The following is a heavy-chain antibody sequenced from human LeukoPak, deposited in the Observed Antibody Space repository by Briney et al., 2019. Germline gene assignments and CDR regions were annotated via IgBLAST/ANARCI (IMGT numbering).Heavy chain of an antibody. V-gene: IGHV3-11*01. Sequence: PGGSLRLSCAASGFTFSDYYMSWIRQAPGKGRGWVSYISSSGSTIYYADSMKARFTISRHNAKNLLYLQMNSLRADDTAVYYCARLVSDAIADTWGEGTLVTVSS. CDR2: ISSSGSTI. CDR1: GFTFSDYY. CDR3: ARLVSDAIADT. D-gene: IGHD6-13*01. J-gene: IGHJ5*02.